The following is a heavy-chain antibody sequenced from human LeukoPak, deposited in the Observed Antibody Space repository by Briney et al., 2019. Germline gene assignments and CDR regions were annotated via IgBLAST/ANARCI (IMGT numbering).Heavy chain of an antibody. J-gene: IGHJ5*02. CDR1: GGSFSGYY. CDR3: ARQGIRYGSESYYMRGWFDP. CDR2: INHSGST. V-gene: IGHV4-34*01. D-gene: IGHD3-10*01. Sequence: SETLSLTCAVYGGSFSGYYWSWIRQPPGKGLEWIGEINHSGSTNYNPSLKSRVTISVDTSKNQFSLKLSSVTAADTAIYYCARQGIRYGSESYYMRGWFDPWGQGTLVTVSS.